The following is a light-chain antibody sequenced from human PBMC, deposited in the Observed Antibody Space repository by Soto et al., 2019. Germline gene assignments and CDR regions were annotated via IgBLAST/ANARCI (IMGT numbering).Light chain of an antibody. CDR1: QGIRNY. Sequence: DIQMTQSPSSLSASVGDRVTITCRASQGIRNYLAWYQQKPGKVPKLLIYTASTLQSGVPSRFSGSGSGTDFTLPSSSLQPEDVATYYCQKYSGPTYTLGQWTKLESK. CDR3: QKYSGPTYT. CDR2: TAS. V-gene: IGKV1-27*01. J-gene: IGKJ2*01.